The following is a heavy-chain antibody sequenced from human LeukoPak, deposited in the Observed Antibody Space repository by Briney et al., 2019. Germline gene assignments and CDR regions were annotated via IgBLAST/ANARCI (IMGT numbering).Heavy chain of an antibody. CDR2: ISAYNGNT. CDR1: GYTFTSYG. CDR3: ARDNTLITGTGLEGIDP. Sequence: ASVKVSCKASGYTFTSYGISWVRQAPGQGLEWMGWISAYNGNTNYAQKLQGRVTMTTDTSTSTAYMELRSLRSDDTAVYYCARDNTLITGTGLEGIDPWGQGTLVTVSS. D-gene: IGHD1-7*01. V-gene: IGHV1-18*01. J-gene: IGHJ5*02.